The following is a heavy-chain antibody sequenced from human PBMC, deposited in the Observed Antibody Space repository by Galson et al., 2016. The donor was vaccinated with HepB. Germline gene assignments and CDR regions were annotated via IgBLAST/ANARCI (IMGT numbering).Heavy chain of an antibody. CDR2: IDPKDSCT. V-gene: IGHV5-10-1*01. CDR1: GYSFTTYW. Sequence: QSGAEVKKPGESLRISCDVSGYSFTTYWISWVRQMPGKGLEWMGRIDPKDSCTNYSQSFQGHVTISVDKSISAAYLQWSRLKASDIALYYCARMEAAAGISFMRHWGQGTLVTVSS. J-gene: IGHJ1*01. CDR3: ARMEAAAGISFMRH. D-gene: IGHD6-25*01.